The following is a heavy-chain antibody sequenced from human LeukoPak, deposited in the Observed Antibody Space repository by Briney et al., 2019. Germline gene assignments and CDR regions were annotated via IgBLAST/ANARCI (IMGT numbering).Heavy chain of an antibody. J-gene: IGHJ3*02. CDR2: IYHSGTI. D-gene: IGHD2-15*01. V-gene: IGHV4-38-2*02. Sequence: SETLSLICSVSGNSISNEYYWGWIRQPPGKGLEWIGSIYHSGTIYYNPSLKSRVTISVDTSENQFSLKLSSVTAADTAVYHCARVNCSGGRCFLSAFDIWGQGTMVTVSS. CDR3: ARVNCSGGRCFLSAFDI. CDR1: GNSISNEYY.